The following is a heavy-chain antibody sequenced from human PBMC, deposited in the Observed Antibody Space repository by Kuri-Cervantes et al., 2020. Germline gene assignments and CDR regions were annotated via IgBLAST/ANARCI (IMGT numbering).Heavy chain of an antibody. Sequence: SETLSLTCGVSGYSISSGYYWGWIRQPPGKGLEWIGSIYYSGSTYYNPSHKSRVIISVDTSKDQFSLKLSSVIAADTAVYYCATSSSAGRITVFGVLGPRELRHWGQGTLVTVSS. V-gene: IGHV4-38-2*01. CDR2: IYYSGST. CDR3: ATSSSAGRITVFGVLGPRELRH. J-gene: IGHJ1*01. D-gene: IGHD3-3*01. CDR1: GYSISSGYY.